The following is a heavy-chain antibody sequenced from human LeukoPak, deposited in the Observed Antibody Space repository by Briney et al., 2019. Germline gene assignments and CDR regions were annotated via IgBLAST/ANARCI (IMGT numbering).Heavy chain of an antibody. Sequence: GGSLRLSCAASGFTFSDYYMSWIRQAPGKGLEWVSYISSSGSTIHYADSVKGRFTISRDNSKNTLYLQMNSLRAEDTAVYYCGRGGGGLQLLPFYYWGQGTLVNGSS. CDR3: GRGGGGLQLLPFYY. CDR2: ISSSGSTI. V-gene: IGHV3-11*04. CDR1: GFTFSDYY. J-gene: IGHJ4*02. D-gene: IGHD2-2*01.